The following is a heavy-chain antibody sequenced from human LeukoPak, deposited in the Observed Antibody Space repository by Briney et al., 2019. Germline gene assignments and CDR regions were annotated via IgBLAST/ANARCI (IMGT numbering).Heavy chain of an antibody. D-gene: IGHD3-10*01. V-gene: IGHV3-23*01. CDR3: AKFRGLTLDDVFDI. Sequence: GGSLRLSCAASGFTFSNYAMSWVRLAPGMGLDWVSAISGSGGSTYYADSVKGRFTISRDSSKNTLYLQMNSLRAEDTAVYYCAKFRGLTLDDVFDIWGQGTMVTVSS. CDR2: ISGSGGST. CDR1: GFTFSNYA. J-gene: IGHJ3*02.